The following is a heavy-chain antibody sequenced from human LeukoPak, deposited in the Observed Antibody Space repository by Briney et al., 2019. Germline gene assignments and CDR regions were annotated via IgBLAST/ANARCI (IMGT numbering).Heavy chain of an antibody. CDR2: ISYDGSNK. Sequence: WGSLRLSCAASEFTFSSFGMHWVRQAPGKGLERVAVISYDGSNKYYADSVKGRFTISRDNSKNTLSLQMNSLRAEDTAVYYCGKVSRLQFFDWILDYWGQGTLVTVSS. J-gene: IGHJ4*02. D-gene: IGHD3-9*01. CDR3: GKVSRLQFFDWILDY. V-gene: IGHV3-30*18. CDR1: EFTFSSFG.